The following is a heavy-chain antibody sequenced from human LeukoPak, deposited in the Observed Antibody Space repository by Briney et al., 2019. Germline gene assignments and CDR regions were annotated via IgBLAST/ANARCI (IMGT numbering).Heavy chain of an antibody. CDR3: ARVPYYYDSSGSSLLDY. CDR2: IIPIFGTA. Sequence: SVKVSCKASGGTFSSYAISWVRQAPGQGLEWMGGIIPIFGTANYAQKFQGRVTITTDESTSTAYMELSSLRSEDTAVYYCARVPYYYDSSGSSLLDYWGQGTLVTVSS. J-gene: IGHJ4*02. V-gene: IGHV1-69*05. CDR1: GGTFSSYA. D-gene: IGHD3-22*01.